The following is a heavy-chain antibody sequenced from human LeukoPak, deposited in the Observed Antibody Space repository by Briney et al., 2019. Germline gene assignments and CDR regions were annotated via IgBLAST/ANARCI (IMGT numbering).Heavy chain of an antibody. CDR2: IYWDDDN. D-gene: IGHD5-12*01. CDR1: GFSLSTSGVG. Sequence: VSGPTLVKPTQTLTLTCTFSGFSLSTSGVGVGWIRQPPGKALEWLALIYWDDDNRYSPSLKSRLTITKDTSKNQVVLTMTNMDPVDTATYYCAHRGYSGYAYSYFDYWGQGTLVTVSS. V-gene: IGHV2-5*02. CDR3: AHRGYSGYAYSYFDY. J-gene: IGHJ4*02.